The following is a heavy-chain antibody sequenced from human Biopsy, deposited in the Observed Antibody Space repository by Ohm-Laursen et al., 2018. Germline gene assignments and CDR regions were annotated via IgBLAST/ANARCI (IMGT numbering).Heavy chain of an antibody. CDR3: ARDTPNDRCPSGNIRHYSAMDV. V-gene: IGHV4-61*01. CDR1: GGSVDSDTSC. J-gene: IGHJ6*02. Sequence: SDTLSLTCAVSGGSVDSDTSCWSWIRQPPGKGLEWIGCVFYTGTTNYSPSLKSRVTISLDTSRNQFSLRLSSVTAADTAMYYFARDTPNDRCPSGNIRHYSAMDVWGQGTAVTVSS. D-gene: IGHD1-1*01. CDR2: VFYTGTT.